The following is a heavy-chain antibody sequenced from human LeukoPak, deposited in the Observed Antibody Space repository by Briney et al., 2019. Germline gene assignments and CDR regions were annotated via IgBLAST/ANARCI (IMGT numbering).Heavy chain of an antibody. D-gene: IGHD1-1*01. CDR1: GFTISGFW. Sequence: GGSLRLSCAASGFTISGFWMHWVRQVPGEGLVWVARMNSAGTTINYADSVKGRFTISRDNVRNALHLQMNNLSLEDTAVYFCIREVQVRASASLGLWGRGTLVTVS. J-gene: IGHJ4*01. CDR2: MNSAGTTI. V-gene: IGHV3-74*01. CDR3: IREVQVRASASLGL.